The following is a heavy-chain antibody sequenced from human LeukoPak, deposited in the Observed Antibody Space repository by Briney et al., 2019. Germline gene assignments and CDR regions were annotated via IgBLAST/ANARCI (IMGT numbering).Heavy chain of an antibody. CDR3: ARGHFHYDSSGSHVYFNY. CDR2: INHSGTT. Sequence: PSVTLSLTCAVYGGSFSGYHWTWIRQPPGKGLEWIGEINHSGTTNYNPSLKSRVTISIDTSKNQFSLKLSSVTAADTAVYYCARGHFHYDSSGSHVYFNYWSQGTLVTVSS. CDR1: GGSFSGYH. V-gene: IGHV4-34*01. J-gene: IGHJ4*02. D-gene: IGHD3-22*01.